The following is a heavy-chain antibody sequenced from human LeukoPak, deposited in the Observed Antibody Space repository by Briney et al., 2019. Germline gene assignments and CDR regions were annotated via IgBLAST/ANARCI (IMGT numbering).Heavy chain of an antibody. CDR1: GFTFSSYS. D-gene: IGHD4-17*01. V-gene: IGHV3-48*01. J-gene: IGHJ4*02. CDR2: ISSSSSSTI. Sequence: PGGSLRLSCAASGFTFSSYSMNWVRQAPGKGLEWVSYISSSSSSTIYYADSVKGRFTISRDNAKNSLYLQMNSLRAEDTAVYYCARDAGPMTTVTTWDYWGQGTLVTVSS. CDR3: ARDAGPMTTVTTWDY.